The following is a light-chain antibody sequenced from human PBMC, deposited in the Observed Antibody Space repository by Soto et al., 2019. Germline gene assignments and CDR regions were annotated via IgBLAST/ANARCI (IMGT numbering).Light chain of an antibody. V-gene: IGKV1-33*01. CDR1: HDIGNS. CDR3: QKSDHLPL. Sequence: DIQMTQSPSTLSASVGDKVTITFQASHDIGNSLNWYQDKPGQPPKLVIYDAYNLETGVPSTFSGNGYGTDFTFTISSLRPEDIATYYCQKSDHLPLFGPGTKVDIK. CDR2: DAY. J-gene: IGKJ3*01.